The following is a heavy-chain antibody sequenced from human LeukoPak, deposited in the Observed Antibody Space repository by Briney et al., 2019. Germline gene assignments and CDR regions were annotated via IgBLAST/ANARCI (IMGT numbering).Heavy chain of an antibody. CDR3: ARAPGIFGVANSHPFDY. CDR2: IYYSGST. Sequence: SETLSLTCTVSGGSISSGGYYWSWIRQPPGKGLEWIGYIYYSGSTNYNPSLKSRVTISVDTSKNQFSLKLSSVTAADTAVYYCARAPGIFGVANSHPFDYXXQGTLVTVSS. CDR1: GGSISSGGYY. V-gene: IGHV4-61*08. D-gene: IGHD3-3*01. J-gene: IGHJ4*02.